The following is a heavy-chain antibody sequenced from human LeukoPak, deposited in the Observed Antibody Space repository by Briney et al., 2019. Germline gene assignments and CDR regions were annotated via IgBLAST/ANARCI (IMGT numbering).Heavy chain of an antibody. J-gene: IGHJ4*02. CDR1: GFSFSDAW. V-gene: IGHV3-15*04. D-gene: IGHD3-10*01. Sequence: GGSHRLSCAASGFSFSDAWMSWVRQIPGKGLEWVGRIESKTDGGTTDYAAPVKGRFTISRDDSTNTLYLQMNSLKSEDTAVYYCTTHGSGRKFDYWGQGILVTVSS. CDR2: IESKTDGGTT. CDR3: TTHGSGRKFDY.